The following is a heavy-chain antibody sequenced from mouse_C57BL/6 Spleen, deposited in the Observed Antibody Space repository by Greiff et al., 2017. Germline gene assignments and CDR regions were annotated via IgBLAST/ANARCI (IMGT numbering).Heavy chain of an antibody. V-gene: IGHV8-8*01. Sequence: QVTLKESGPGILQPSQTLSLTCSFSGFSLSTFGMGVGWIRQPSGKGLEWLAHIWWDDDKYYNPALKSRLTISKDTSKNQLFLKIANVDTADTATYYCARRDYYGSSSFAYWGQGTLVTVSA. CDR1: GFSLSTFGMG. J-gene: IGHJ3*01. D-gene: IGHD1-1*01. CDR3: ARRDYYGSSSFAY. CDR2: IWWDDDK.